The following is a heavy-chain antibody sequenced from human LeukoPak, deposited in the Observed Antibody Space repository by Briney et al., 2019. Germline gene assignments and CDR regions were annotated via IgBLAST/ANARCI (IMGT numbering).Heavy chain of an antibody. Sequence: GGSLRLSCAASGFTFSSYAMNWPRQAPGKGLEWVSAISGSGASTYYADSVKGRFTISRDNSKNTLYLQMNSLRAEDTAIYYCAKAALRYQLLSSLDYWGQGTLVTVSS. J-gene: IGHJ4*02. CDR1: GFTFSSYA. CDR3: AKAALRYQLLSSLDY. V-gene: IGHV3-23*01. CDR2: ISGSGAST. D-gene: IGHD2-2*01.